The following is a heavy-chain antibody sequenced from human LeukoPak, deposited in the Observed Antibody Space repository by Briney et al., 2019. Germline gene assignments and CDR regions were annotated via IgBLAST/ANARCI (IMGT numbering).Heavy chain of an antibody. CDR3: ARGTTVITRIKGGHYYYNMDV. J-gene: IGHJ6*03. CDR2: IIPIYGST. Sequence: ASVKVSCRASGGTFGSYSFSWVRQAPGQGLEWMGGIIPIYGSTNYAQMFQGRVTVSADQSTGTAYMELSSLTSEDTAVYYCARGTTVITRIKGGHYYYNMDVWGKGTTVTISS. CDR1: GGTFGSYS. V-gene: IGHV1-69*13. D-gene: IGHD4-23*01.